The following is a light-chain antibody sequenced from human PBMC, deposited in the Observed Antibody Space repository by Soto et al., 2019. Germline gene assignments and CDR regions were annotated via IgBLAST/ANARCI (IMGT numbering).Light chain of an antibody. J-gene: IGKJ4*01. V-gene: IGKV3-15*01. CDR3: HQYNNWPPIT. Sequence: EIVMTQSPATLSVSPGETATLSCRASQSVSYNLAWYQQKPGQGPRLLIYGAFTRATGIPARFSGSGSGTEVTLTISSLQSEDFAVYYCHQYNNWPPITFGGGTKVEIK. CDR2: GAF. CDR1: QSVSYN.